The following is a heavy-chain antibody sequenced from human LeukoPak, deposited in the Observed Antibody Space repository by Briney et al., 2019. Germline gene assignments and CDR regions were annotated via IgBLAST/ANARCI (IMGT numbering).Heavy chain of an antibody. D-gene: IGHD3-22*01. V-gene: IGHV4-61*02. CDR1: GGSISSSSYY. CDR2: IYTSGST. CDR3: ARDWYYYDSSGPIGGDAFDI. J-gene: IGHJ3*02. Sequence: KPSETLSLTCTVSGGSISSSSYYWSWIRQPAGKGLEWIGRIYTSGSTNYNPSLKSRVTMSVDTSKNQFSLKLSSVTAADTAVYYCARDWYYYDSSGPIGGDAFDIWGQGTMVTVSS.